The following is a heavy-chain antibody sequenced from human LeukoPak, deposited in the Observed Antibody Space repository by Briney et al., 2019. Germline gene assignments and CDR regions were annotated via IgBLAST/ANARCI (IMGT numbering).Heavy chain of an antibody. CDR1: GGSFSGYY. CDR2: INHSGSA. CDR3: ARGSQSLGYCSGGSCRAKIFDY. J-gene: IGHJ4*02. Sequence: SETLSLTCAVYGGSFSGYYWSWIRQPPGKGLEWIGEINHSGSANYNPSLKSRVTISVDTSKNQFSLKLSSVTAADTAVYYCARGSQSLGYCSGGSCRAKIFDYWGQGTLVTVSS. V-gene: IGHV4-34*01. D-gene: IGHD2-15*01.